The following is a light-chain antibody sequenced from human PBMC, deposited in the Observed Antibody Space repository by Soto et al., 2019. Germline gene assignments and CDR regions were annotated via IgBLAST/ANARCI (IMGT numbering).Light chain of an antibody. CDR3: QQRTKWPLT. CDR2: DAS. J-gene: IGKJ4*01. Sequence: ETILTQSPHTLSLSPGERATLSCRASQGVDIYLAWYQQKPGQAPRLLIYDASKRASGVPGRFIGSGSGTDFTLTISSLEPEDLEVYFCQQRTKWPLTFGGGTKLEI. CDR1: QGVDIY. V-gene: IGKV3-11*01.